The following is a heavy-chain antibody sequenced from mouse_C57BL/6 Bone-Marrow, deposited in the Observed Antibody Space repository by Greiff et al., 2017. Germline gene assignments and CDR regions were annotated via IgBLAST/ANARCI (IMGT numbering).Heavy chain of an antibody. Sequence: QVQLQQPGAELVKPGASVKLSCKASGYTFTSYWMQWVKQRPGQGLEWIGEIAPSDSYTNYNQKFKGKATLTVDTSYSTAYMQLSSLTSEDSAVYYCARRRDHYEGGGYWGQGTTLTVSS. CDR3: ARRRDHYEGGGY. J-gene: IGHJ2*01. CDR2: IAPSDSYT. D-gene: IGHD2-4*01. CDR1: GYTFTSYW. V-gene: IGHV1-50*01.